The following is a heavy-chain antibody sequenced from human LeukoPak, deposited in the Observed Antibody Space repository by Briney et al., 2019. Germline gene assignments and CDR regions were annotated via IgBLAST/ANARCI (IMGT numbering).Heavy chain of an antibody. V-gene: IGHV1-24*01. D-gene: IGHD1-7*01. CDR2: FDPEDGET. J-gene: IGHJ3*02. CDR3: ATDKGYNWNSNTFDI. Sequence: ASVKVSCKVSGYTLTELSMHWVRQAPGKGLEWMGGFDPEDGETIYAQKFQGRVTMTEDTSTDTAYMELSSLRSEDTAVYYCATDKGYNWNSNTFDIWGQGTMVTVSS. CDR1: GYTLTELS.